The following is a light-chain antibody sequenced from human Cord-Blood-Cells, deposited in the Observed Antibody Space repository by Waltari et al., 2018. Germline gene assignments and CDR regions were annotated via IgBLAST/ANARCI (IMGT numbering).Light chain of an antibody. V-gene: IGLV2-23*01. CDR3: CSYAGSSTPVV. CDR1: SRDGGSYNF. J-gene: IGLJ2*01. CDR2: EGS. Sequence: QSALTQPASVSGSPGQSITISCAGTSRDGGSYNFVSWYQQHPGKAPKLMIYEGSKRLSGVSNRFSGSKSGNTASLTISGLQAEDEADYYCCSYAGSSTPVVFGGGTKLTVL.